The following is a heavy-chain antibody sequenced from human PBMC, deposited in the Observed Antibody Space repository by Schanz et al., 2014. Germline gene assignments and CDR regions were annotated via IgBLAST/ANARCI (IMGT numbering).Heavy chain of an antibody. CDR1: GGTFSSYT. D-gene: IGHD2-2*02. J-gene: IGHJ6*03. V-gene: IGHV1-69*02. Sequence: QVQLVQSEAEVKKPGSSVKVSCKASGGTFSSYTISWVRQAPGQGLEWMGRIIPILGIANYAQNFQGRVTITADKSTSTAYMELTSLRSEDTAVYYCAGTYCSSTSRYTGHYYMDVWGKGTTVTVSS. CDR3: AGTYCSSTSRYTGHYYMDV. CDR2: IIPILGIA.